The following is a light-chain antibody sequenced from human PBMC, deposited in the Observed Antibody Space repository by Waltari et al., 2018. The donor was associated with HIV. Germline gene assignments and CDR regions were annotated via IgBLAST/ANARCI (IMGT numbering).Light chain of an antibody. CDR2: SSN. Sequence: SVLTPPPSSHGTPEKRVRPSCSGGASTLGTNPQQCYQHFPGTAPKLLIYSSNQVASAVPDRFSAPKSGTSASLTISGLQSEDESNYFCATWDDTEDGPMVFGRGAKVTVI. J-gene: IGLJ2*01. CDR1: ASTLGTNP. CDR3: ATWDDTEDGPMV. V-gene: IGLV1-44*01.